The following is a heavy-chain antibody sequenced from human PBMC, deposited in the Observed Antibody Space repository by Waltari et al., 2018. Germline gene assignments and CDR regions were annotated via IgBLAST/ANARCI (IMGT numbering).Heavy chain of an antibody. CDR1: GLSFSPYW. V-gene: IGHV3-74*01. CDR3: AAPHSTSWYVSDY. Sequence: EVQLVESGGGLVQPGGSLSLPCAASGLSFSPYWMHWVRQGPGKGLVWVSRINGDESATNYADSVKGRFTISRDNAKNTLYLQMNSLRAEDTAVYYCAAPHSTSWYVSDYWGQGALVTVSS. D-gene: IGHD2-2*01. J-gene: IGHJ4*02. CDR2: INGDESAT.